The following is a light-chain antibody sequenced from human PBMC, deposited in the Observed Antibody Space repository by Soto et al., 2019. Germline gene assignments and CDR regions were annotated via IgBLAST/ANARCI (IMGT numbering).Light chain of an antibody. CDR1: SNDVGGYNF. CDR3: SSYAGSYTLV. V-gene: IGLV2-11*01. J-gene: IGLJ2*01. Sequence: QSALTQPRSVSGSPGQSVTISCTGTSNDVGGYNFVSWYQQHPGKVPKLFIYDVSRRPSGVPDRFSGSKSGNTASLTISGPPAEGEADYYCSSYAGSYTLVFGGGTKLTVL. CDR2: DVS.